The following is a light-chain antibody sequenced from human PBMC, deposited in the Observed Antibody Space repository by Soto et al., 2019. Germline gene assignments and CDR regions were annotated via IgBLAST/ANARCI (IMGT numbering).Light chain of an antibody. V-gene: IGKV3-15*01. CDR1: HSVSTN. CDR3: QQYNNWPPWT. CDR2: GTS. J-gene: IGKJ1*01. Sequence: EIVMTQSPATLSVSPGERATLSCRASHSVSTNLAWYQQKPGQAPRLLLYGTSTRASGIPARFSGSGSGTDFTLTISSLQSEDFAVYYCQQYNNWPPWTFGQGTKVEIK.